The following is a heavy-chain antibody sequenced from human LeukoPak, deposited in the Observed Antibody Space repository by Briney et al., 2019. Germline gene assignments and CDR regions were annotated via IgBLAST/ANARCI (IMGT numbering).Heavy chain of an antibody. Sequence: PSETLSLTCAVSGGSISSGGYSWSWIRQPPGKGLEWIGYIYYSGSTYYNPSLKSRVTISVDTSKNQFSLKLSSVTAADTAVYYCARDDLHLVRRLGGTTEYYYYYYMDVWGKGTTVTVSS. V-gene: IGHV4-30-4*07. CDR1: GGSISSGGYS. D-gene: IGHD6-13*01. CDR3: ARDDLHLVRRLGGTTEYYYYYYMDV. CDR2: IYYSGST. J-gene: IGHJ6*03.